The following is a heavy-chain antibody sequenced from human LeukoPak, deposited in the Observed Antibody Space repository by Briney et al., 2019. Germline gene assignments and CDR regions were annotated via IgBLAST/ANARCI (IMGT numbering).Heavy chain of an antibody. CDR1: GGSISSYY. Sequence: PSETLSLTCTVSGGSISSYYWSWLRQPPGKGLEWIGYIYYSGSTNYNPSLKSRVTISVDTSKNQFSLKLSSVTAADTAVYYCARDPKGGYPDYWGQGTLVTVSS. J-gene: IGHJ4*02. CDR3: ARDPKGGYPDY. V-gene: IGHV4-59*01. D-gene: IGHD3-22*01. CDR2: IYYSGST.